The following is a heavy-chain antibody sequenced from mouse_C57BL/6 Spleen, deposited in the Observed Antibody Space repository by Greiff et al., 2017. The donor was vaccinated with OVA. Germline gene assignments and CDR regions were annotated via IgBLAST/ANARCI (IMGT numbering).Heavy chain of an antibody. CDR2: IDPSDSET. D-gene: IGHD2-1*01. V-gene: IGHV1-52*01. Sequence: QVQLQQPGAELVRPGSSVKLSCKASGYTFTSYWMHWVKQRPIQGLEWIGNIDPSDSETRYNQKFKDKATLTVDKSSSTAYMQLSSLTSEDSAVYYCARGDYGNLYAMDYWGQGTSVTVSS. J-gene: IGHJ4*01. CDR3: ARGDYGNLYAMDY. CDR1: GYTFTSYW.